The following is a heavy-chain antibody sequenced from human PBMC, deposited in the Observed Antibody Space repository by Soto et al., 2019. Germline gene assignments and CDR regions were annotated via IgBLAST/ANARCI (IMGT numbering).Heavy chain of an antibody. Sequence: GGSLRLSCAASGFTFSSYSMNWVRQAPGKGLEWVSSISSSSSYIYYADSVKGRFTISRDNAKNSLYLQMNSLRAEDTAVYYCARDHNIVVVPAYYYYYGMDVWGQGTTVTVSS. CDR3: ARDHNIVVVPAYYYYYGMDV. CDR1: GFTFSSYS. D-gene: IGHD2-2*01. CDR2: ISSSSSYI. V-gene: IGHV3-21*01. J-gene: IGHJ6*02.